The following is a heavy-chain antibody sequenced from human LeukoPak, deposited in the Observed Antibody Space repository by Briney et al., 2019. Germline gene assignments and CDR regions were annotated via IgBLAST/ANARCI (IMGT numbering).Heavy chain of an antibody. CDR1: GGSISSRNW. CDR2: ISRTGNI. D-gene: IGHD1-26*01. Sequence: SETLSLTCAVSGGSISSRNWWGWVRQPPGKGLEWIGEISRTGNIDYDPSVRSRATISLDKSKSQFSLRLTSVTSADTAVYYCARGQGAADYWGQGTLVTVSS. CDR3: ARGQGAADY. J-gene: IGHJ4*02. V-gene: IGHV4-4*02.